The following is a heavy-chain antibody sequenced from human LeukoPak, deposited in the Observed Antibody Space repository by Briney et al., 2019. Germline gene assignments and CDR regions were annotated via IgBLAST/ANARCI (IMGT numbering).Heavy chain of an antibody. CDR1: GFTFRIYH. CDR2: ISGNGGYT. CDR3: AKGSPLGYCAGAVCYTKIIYFDY. Sequence: GGSLRLSCSPSGFTFRIYHEMCVREPPGRGRECVSCISGNGGYTYYAASVKARFTISRDNSKNTLYLQMNSLRADDTAEYYCAKGSPLGYCAGAVCYTKIIYFDYWGQGTLVTVSS. V-gene: IGHV3-23*01. D-gene: IGHD2-8*02. J-gene: IGHJ4*02.